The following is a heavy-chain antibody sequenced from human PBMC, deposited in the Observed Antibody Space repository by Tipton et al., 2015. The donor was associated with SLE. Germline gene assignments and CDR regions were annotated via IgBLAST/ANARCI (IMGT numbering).Heavy chain of an antibody. Sequence: TLSLTCTVSGGSISSYYWSWIRQPPGRGLEWIGYIYYRGTTHYNPSLESRASISVDTSRNQFSLNLTSVTAADTAVYYCARDYYGSGFDAFDIWGQGTMVTVSS. CDR1: GGSISSYY. J-gene: IGHJ3*02. CDR2: IYYRGTT. V-gene: IGHV4-59*12. D-gene: IGHD3-10*01. CDR3: ARDYYGSGFDAFDI.